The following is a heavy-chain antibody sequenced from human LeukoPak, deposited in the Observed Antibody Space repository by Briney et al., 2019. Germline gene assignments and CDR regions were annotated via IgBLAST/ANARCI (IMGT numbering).Heavy chain of an antibody. J-gene: IGHJ4*02. CDR3: ARDRDDSSGSYYGRVLEY. CDR1: GGTFSRYA. Sequence: SLKVSCKASGGTFSRYAISWVRQDPGQGLEWMGGLIPMYGTTNYAQKFQGRVTITADDSTSTAYMVLSSLRSEDTALYYCARDRDDSSGSYYGRVLEYWGQGTLVIVSS. V-gene: IGHV1-69*01. D-gene: IGHD3-22*01. CDR2: LIPMYGTT.